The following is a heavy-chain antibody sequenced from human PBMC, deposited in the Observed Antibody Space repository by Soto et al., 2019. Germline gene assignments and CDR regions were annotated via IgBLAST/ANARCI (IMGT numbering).Heavy chain of an antibody. Sequence: GGSLRLSCAASGFTFDYYAMHWVRQSPGKGLEWVSGISWNSGSIGYADSVKGRFTISRDNAKNSLYLQMNSLRAEDTALYYCAKDMGAVAGKYFQHWGQGTLVTVSS. CDR3: AKDMGAVAGKYFQH. V-gene: IGHV3-9*01. CDR2: ISWNSGSI. CDR1: GFTFDYYA. J-gene: IGHJ1*01. D-gene: IGHD6-19*01.